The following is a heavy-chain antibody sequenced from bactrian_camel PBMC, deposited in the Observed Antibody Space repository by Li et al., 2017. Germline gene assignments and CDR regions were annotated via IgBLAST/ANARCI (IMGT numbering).Heavy chain of an antibody. Sequence: VQLVESGGGLVQPGGSLRLSCVVSEFTFSMAYMSWVRVAPGKGLEWVSAISADGTSTYYPDSVKGRFTISRDNAENTVYLQMNNLKVEDTGLYLCYAEGGPRGQGTQVTVS. CDR2: ISADGTST. J-gene: IGHJ4*01. CDR3: YAEGGP. V-gene: IGHV3S40*01. CDR1: EFTFSMAY.